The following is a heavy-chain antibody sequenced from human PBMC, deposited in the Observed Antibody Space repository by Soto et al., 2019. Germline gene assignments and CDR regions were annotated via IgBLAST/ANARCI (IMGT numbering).Heavy chain of an antibody. Sequence: GGSLRLSCAASGFTFSSYAMSWVRQAPGKGLEWVSAISGSGGSTYYADSVKGRFTISRDNSKNTLYLQMNSLRAEDTAVYYCAKGDPYCSSTSCYKGAFDIWGQGTMVTVS. CDR3: AKGDPYCSSTSCYKGAFDI. CDR1: GFTFSSYA. CDR2: ISGSGGST. V-gene: IGHV3-23*01. J-gene: IGHJ3*02. D-gene: IGHD2-2*02.